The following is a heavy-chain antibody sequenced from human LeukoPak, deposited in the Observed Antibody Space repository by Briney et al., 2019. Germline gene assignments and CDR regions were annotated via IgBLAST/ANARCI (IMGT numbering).Heavy chain of an antibody. V-gene: IGHV4-31*03. J-gene: IGHJ2*01. D-gene: IGHD3-3*01. Sequence: SETLSLTCTVSGGAISSALYYWSWIRQLPGKGLEWIGYIYYSGSSYYNPSLRSRITMSEDTSKNQFSLNLSSVTAADTALYYCARAILTPSGYVWYFDLWGRGTLVTVSS. CDR2: IYYSGSS. CDR3: ARAILTPSGYVWYFDL. CDR1: GGAISSALYY.